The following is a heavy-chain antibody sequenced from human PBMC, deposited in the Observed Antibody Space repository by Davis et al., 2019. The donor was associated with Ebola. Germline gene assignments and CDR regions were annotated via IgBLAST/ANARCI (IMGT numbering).Heavy chain of an antibody. V-gene: IGHV3-48*02. Sequence: GESLKISCAASGFTFSESPIHWIRQAPGKGLEWVSYIRSDSRTTYYADSVKGRFTISRDNAKNSLYLQMSSLKDEDTAVYYCARVGFRCSCDDLWGQGSLVTVSS. CDR2: IRSDSRTT. CDR1: GFTFSESP. J-gene: IGHJ4*02. CDR3: ARVGFRCSCDDL. D-gene: IGHD4/OR15-4a*01.